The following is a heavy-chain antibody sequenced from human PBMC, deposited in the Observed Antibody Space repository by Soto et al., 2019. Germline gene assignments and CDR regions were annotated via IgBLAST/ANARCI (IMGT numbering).Heavy chain of an antibody. D-gene: IGHD4-17*01. V-gene: IGHV2-5*02. CDR1: GFSLSTSGVG. CDR3: AHRHGAPGYFDY. CDR2: IYWDDDK. J-gene: IGHJ4*02. Sequence: QITLKESGPTLVKPTQTLTLTFTFSGFSLSTSGVGVGWIRQPPGKALEWLALIYWDDDKRFSPSLKSRLTITKDTSKNQVVLTMTNMDPVDTATYYCAHRHGAPGYFDYWGQGTLVTVSS.